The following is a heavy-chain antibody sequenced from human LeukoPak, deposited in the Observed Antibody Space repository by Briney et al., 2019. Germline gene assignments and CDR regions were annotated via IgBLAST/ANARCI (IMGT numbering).Heavy chain of an antibody. J-gene: IGHJ6*02. CDR1: GFTFSSYA. CDR2: ISGSGGST. V-gene: IGHV3-23*01. Sequence: GGSLRLSCAASGFTFSSYAMSWVRQAPGKGLEWVSAISGSGGSTYYADSVKGRFTISRDNSKNTLYLQMNSLRAEDTAVYYCAAGPYGSGSPGYYYYGMDVWGQGTTVTVSS. D-gene: IGHD3-10*01. CDR3: AAGPYGSGSPGYYYYGMDV.